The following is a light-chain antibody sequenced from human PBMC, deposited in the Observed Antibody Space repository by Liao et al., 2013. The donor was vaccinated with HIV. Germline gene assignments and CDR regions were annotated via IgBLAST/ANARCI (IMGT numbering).Light chain of an antibody. V-gene: IGLV3-21*04. CDR3: QVWDSSSDHLNWV. J-gene: IGLJ3*02. Sequence: SYELTQPPSVSVAPGKTASITCGENNLGSKSVHWYQQKPGQAPVLVIYYDSDRPSGIPARFSGSNSGNTATLTISRVEAGDEADYYCQVWDSSSDHLNWVFGGGTKLTVL. CDR1: NLGSKS. CDR2: YDS.